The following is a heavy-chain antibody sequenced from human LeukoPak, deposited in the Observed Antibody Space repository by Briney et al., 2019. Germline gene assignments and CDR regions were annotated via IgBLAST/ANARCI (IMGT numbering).Heavy chain of an antibody. CDR2: IYYSGST. D-gene: IGHD6-6*01. CDR1: GGSTSSSSYY. V-gene: IGHV4-39*07. J-gene: IGHJ6*03. CDR3: ARDVWYSSSSPQHYYYMDV. Sequence: PSETLSLTCTVSGGSTSSSSYYWGWIRQPPGKGLEWIGSIYYSGSTYYNPSLKSRVTISVDTSKNQFSLKLSSVTAADTAVYYCARDVWYSSSSPQHYYYMDVWGKGTTVTVSS.